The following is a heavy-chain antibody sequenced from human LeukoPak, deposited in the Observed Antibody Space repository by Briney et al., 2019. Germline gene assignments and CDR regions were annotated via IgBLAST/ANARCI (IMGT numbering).Heavy chain of an antibody. V-gene: IGHV1-2*02. CDR2: INPNSGGT. J-gene: IGHJ5*02. Sequence: GASVKVSCKASGYTFTGYYMHWVRPAPGQGVEWVGWINPNSGGTNYAQKFQGGVTMTRDTSISTAYMELSRLRSDDTAVYYCAREGGVGSGSYWFDPWGQGTLVTVSS. D-gene: IGHD3-10*01. CDR3: AREGGVGSGSYWFDP. CDR1: GYTFTGYY.